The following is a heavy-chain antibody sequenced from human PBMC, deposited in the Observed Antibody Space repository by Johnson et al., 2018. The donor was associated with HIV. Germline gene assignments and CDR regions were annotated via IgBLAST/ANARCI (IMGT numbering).Heavy chain of an antibody. CDR1: GFTFSSYA. CDR3: AKFPYTAMASDAFDI. Sequence: VQLVESGGGLVQPGGSLRLSCAASGFTFSSYAMSWVRQAPGKGLEWVSAISGSGGSTYYADSVKGRFTISRDNAQNSLYLQLNSLRAEDTAVYYCAKFPYTAMASDAFDIWGQGTMVTVSS. D-gene: IGHD5-18*01. V-gene: IGHV3-23*04. CDR2: ISGSGGST. J-gene: IGHJ3*02.